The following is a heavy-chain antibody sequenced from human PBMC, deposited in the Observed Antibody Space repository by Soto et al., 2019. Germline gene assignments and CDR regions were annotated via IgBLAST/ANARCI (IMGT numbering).Heavy chain of an antibody. D-gene: IGHD1-26*01. CDR3: AKGGAIVAAGTRVYLYNAMDV. CDR1: GYTFTGYY. Sequence: ASVKVSCKASGYTFTGYYVHWVRQAPGEGLEWMGWINPNSGDTYLAQRFQGRVTMNRDTSIGTAYMELRGLTSDDTAEYYCAKGGAIVAAGTRVYLYNAMDVWGQGTTVTVSS. CDR2: INPNSGDT. J-gene: IGHJ6*02. V-gene: IGHV1-2*02.